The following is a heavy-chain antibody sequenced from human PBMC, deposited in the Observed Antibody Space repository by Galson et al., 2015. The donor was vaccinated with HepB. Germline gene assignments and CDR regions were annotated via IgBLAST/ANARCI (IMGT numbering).Heavy chain of an antibody. CDR1: GFTFSSYG. V-gene: IGHV3-33*01. D-gene: IGHD3-10*01. Sequence: SLRLSCAASGFTFSSYGMHWVRQAPGKGLESVAVIWYDGSYKYYGDSVKGRFTISRDNSKNTLYLEMNSLRAEDTAVYYCARGYYGSQSYGMDVWGQGTTATVSS. J-gene: IGHJ6*02. CDR2: IWYDGSYK. CDR3: ARGYYGSQSYGMDV.